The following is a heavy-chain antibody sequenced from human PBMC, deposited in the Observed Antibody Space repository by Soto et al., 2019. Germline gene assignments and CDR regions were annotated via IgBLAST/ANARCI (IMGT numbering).Heavy chain of an antibody. J-gene: IGHJ6*02. V-gene: IGHV5-51*01. CDR2: IYPGDSDT. CDR1: GYSFTSYW. D-gene: IGHD6-13*01. CDR3: VRSSSSWPRMGGLGYYYGMDV. Sequence: PGESLKISCKGSGYSFTSYWIGWVRQMPGKGLEWMGIIYPGDSDTRYSPSFQGQVTISADKSISTAYLQWSSLKASDTAMYYCVRSSSSWPRMGGLGYYYGMDVWGQGTTVTVSS.